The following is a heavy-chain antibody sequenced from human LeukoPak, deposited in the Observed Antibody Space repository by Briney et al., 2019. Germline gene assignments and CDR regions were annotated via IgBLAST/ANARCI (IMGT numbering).Heavy chain of an antibody. CDR2: ISGIGGST. D-gene: IGHD3-22*01. CDR1: GFTFSSYA. J-gene: IGHJ4*02. CDR3: AKGGSSGYYPHFVDY. Sequence: GGSLRLSCAASGFTFSSYAMSWVRQAPGKGLEWVSGISGIGGSTYYADSVKGRFTISRDNSKGTLFLQMNSLRAEDTAVYYCAKGGSSGYYPHFVDYWGQGTLVTVSS. V-gene: IGHV3-23*01.